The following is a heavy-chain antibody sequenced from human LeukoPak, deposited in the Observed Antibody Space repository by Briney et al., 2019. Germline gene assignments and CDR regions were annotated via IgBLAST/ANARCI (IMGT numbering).Heavy chain of an antibody. J-gene: IGHJ4*02. CDR1: GFTFSNYW. V-gene: IGHV3-74*01. CDR2: INPAGNYA. D-gene: IGHD5-18*01. Sequence: GGSLRLSCAASGFTFSNYWIHWVRQAPGKGLVWVSRINPAGNYANYADSVKGRFTISRDNAKNSLYLQMNSLRAEDTAVYYCARYGYSYGDYWGQGTLVTVSS. CDR3: ARYGYSYGDY.